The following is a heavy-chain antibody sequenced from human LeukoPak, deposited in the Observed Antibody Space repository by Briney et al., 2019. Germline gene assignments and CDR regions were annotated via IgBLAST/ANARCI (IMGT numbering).Heavy chain of an antibody. V-gene: IGHV4-59*01. Sequence: PSETLSLTCTVSGGSISNYYWSWIRQPLGKGLEWIAYIHYSGHTNYNPSLKSRVTISLDTSKNQFSLKLTSVTAADTALYYCARQQLPDGTYYFDYWGQGTLVTVSS. J-gene: IGHJ4*02. CDR1: GGSISNYY. CDR3: ARQQLPDGTYYFDY. CDR2: IHYSGHT. D-gene: IGHD6-13*01.